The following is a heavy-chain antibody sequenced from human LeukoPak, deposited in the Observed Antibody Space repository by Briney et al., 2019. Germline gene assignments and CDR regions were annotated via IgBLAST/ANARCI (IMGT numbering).Heavy chain of an antibody. CDR1: GFTFSSYY. CDR2: ISRSSRNI. J-gene: IGHJ6*02. D-gene: IGHD6-19*01. CDR3: ARVGIAVAGSHGMDV. Sequence: GGSLRLSCAASGFTFSSYYMTWVRQAPGKGLEWVSSISRSSRNIFYADSVKGRFTISRDNAKSSLYLHMNSLRADDTAMYYCARVGIAVAGSHGMDVWGQGTTVTVSS. V-gene: IGHV3-21*01.